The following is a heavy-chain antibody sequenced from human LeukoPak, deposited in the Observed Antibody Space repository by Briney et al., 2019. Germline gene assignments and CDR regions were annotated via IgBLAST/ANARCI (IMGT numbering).Heavy chain of an antibody. J-gene: IGHJ6*02. D-gene: IGHD6-13*01. V-gene: IGHV3-21*01. CDR3: ARAQQLVRGYYGMDV. Sequence: GGSLRLSCAASGFTFSSYSMNWVRQAPGKGLEWVASISSSSSYIYYADSVKGRFTISRDNAKNSLYLQMNSLRAEDTAVYYCARAQQLVRGYYGMDVWGQGTTVTVSS. CDR1: GFTFSSYS. CDR2: ISSSSSYI.